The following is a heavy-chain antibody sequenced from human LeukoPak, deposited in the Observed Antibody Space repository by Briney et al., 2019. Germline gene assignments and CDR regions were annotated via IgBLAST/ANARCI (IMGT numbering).Heavy chain of an antibody. CDR3: AREVFGATMIDY. D-gene: IGHD1-26*01. CDR2: INPNSGGT. J-gene: IGHJ4*02. Sequence: GASVKVSCKASGYTFTGYYMHWVRQAPGQGLEWMGWINPNSGGTNHAQKFQGRVTMTRDTSISTAYMELSRLRSDDTAVYYCAREVFGATMIDYWGQGTLVTVSS. CDR1: GYTFTGYY. V-gene: IGHV1-2*02.